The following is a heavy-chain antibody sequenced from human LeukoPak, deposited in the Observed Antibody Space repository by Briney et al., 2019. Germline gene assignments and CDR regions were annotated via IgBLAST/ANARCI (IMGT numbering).Heavy chain of an antibody. D-gene: IGHD6-19*01. V-gene: IGHV4-59*08. CDR2: VYNSGNR. CDR1: GDSMSNYY. CDR3: ARRTGWDAFDI. J-gene: IGHJ3*02. Sequence: SETLSLTCSVSGDSMSNYYWTWIRQSPEKGLEWIGYVYNSGNRNYNPSLKSRVTISVDTSKNQFSLKVNSVTAADTAVYYCARRTGWDAFDIWGQGTMVTVSS.